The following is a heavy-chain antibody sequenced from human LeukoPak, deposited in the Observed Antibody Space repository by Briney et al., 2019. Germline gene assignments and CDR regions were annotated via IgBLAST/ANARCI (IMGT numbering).Heavy chain of an antibody. CDR2: ISANGDRT. CDR3: AKDILVNWGSWGIDF. V-gene: IGHV3-23*01. Sequence: PGGSLRLSCAASGFTFRSYAMNWVRQTPGKGLEWVSVISANGDRTDYADSVKGRFTISRDSSNNTLYLQMNSLRAEDTATYYCAKDILVNWGSWGIDFWGQGTRVTVSS. CDR1: GFTFRSYA. J-gene: IGHJ4*02. D-gene: IGHD7-27*01.